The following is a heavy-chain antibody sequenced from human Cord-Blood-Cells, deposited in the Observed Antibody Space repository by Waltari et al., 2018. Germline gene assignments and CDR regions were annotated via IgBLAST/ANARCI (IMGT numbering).Heavy chain of an antibody. J-gene: IGHJ4*02. CDR3: AKDDGSHFDY. CDR1: GFTFGSYG. Sequence: QVQLVESGGGVVQPGRSLRLSCAASGFTFGSYGMHWVRQAPGKGLEWVAVISYDGSNKYYADSVKGRFTISRDNSKNTLYLQMNSLRAEDTAVYYCAKDDGSHFDYWGQGTLVTVSS. V-gene: IGHV3-30*18. CDR2: ISYDGSNK. D-gene: IGHD6-13*01.